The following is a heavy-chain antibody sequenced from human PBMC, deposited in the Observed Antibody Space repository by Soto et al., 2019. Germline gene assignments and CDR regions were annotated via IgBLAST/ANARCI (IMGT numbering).Heavy chain of an antibody. Sequence: GGSLRLSSTGSGFPFSAYNINWVRQAPGKGLEWVSSITVGSSHIYQPNSMKGRFTISRDDAKNSVYLQIDSLRDEDTALYYCSRSPEVGVRWAYWGQGTLVTVSS. V-gene: IGHV3-21*01. CDR1: GFPFSAYN. J-gene: IGHJ4*02. CDR3: SRSPEVGVRWAY. CDR2: ITVGSSHI. D-gene: IGHD3-16*01.